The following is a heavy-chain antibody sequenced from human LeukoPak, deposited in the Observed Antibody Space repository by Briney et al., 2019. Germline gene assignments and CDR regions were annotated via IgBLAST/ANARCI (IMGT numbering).Heavy chain of an antibody. CDR1: GASINRYY. Sequence: SSETLSLTCTVSGASINRYYWSWMRQPAGKGLEWIGRIYGTGSTKYNPSLKSRVTMPVDTSKNQFSLRLTPVTAADTAAYYCARTYFYDDGSVSYGDYFDYWGQGALVTV. J-gene: IGHJ4*02. CDR3: ARTYFYDDGSVSYGDYFDY. CDR2: IYGTGST. D-gene: IGHD3-22*01. V-gene: IGHV4-4*07.